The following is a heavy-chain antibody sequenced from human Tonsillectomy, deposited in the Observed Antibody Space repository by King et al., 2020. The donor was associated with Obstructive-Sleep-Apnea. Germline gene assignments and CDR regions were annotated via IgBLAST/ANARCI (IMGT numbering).Heavy chain of an antibody. Sequence: VQLVESGAEVKKPGASVKVSCKASGYTFTSYDINWVRQATGQGLEWMGWLNPNSGNTGDAQKFQGRVTMTRNTSISTAYMELGSLRSKDTAVYYCARGMVRGAAFDPWGQGTLVTVSS. J-gene: IGHJ5*02. CDR3: ARGMVRGAAFDP. D-gene: IGHD3-10*01. CDR1: GYTFTSYD. CDR2: LNPNSGNT. V-gene: IGHV1-8*01.